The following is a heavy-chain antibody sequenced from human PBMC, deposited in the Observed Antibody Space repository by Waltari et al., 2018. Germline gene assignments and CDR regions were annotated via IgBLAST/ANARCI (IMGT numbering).Heavy chain of an antibody. CDR3: ARGVATTLFDY. CDR2: IYYSGST. D-gene: IGHD5-12*01. J-gene: IGHJ4*02. CDR1: GGSISSYY. V-gene: IGHV4-59*01. Sequence: QVQLQESGPGLVKPSETLSLTCTVSGGSISSYYWSWIRQPPGKGLEWIGYIYYSGSTNDNPSLKSRVTISVDTSKNQFSLKLSSVTAADTAGYYCARGVATTLFDYWGQGTLVTVSS.